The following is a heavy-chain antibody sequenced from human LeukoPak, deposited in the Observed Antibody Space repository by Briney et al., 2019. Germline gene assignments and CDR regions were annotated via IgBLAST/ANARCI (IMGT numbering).Heavy chain of an antibody. CDR2: IKQDGSEK. D-gene: IGHD3-22*01. Sequence: GGSLRLSCAASGFTFSSYWMSWVRQAPGKGLEWVANIKQDGSEKYYVDSVKGRFTISRDNAKNSLYLQMNSLRAEDTAVYYCAKPPHTYYYDSSGYYFSYWGQGTLVTVSS. CDR3: AKPPHTYYYDSSGYYFSY. CDR1: GFTFSSYW. V-gene: IGHV3-7*03. J-gene: IGHJ4*02.